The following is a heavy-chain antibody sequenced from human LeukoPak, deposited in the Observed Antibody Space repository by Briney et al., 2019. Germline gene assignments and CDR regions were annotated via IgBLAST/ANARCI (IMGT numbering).Heavy chain of an antibody. Sequence: GRSLRLSCAASGFTFSSYGMNWVRQAPGKGLEWVSSISSSSSYIYYADSVKGRFTISRDNAKNSLYLQMNSLRAEDTAVYYCARDPGRPTAYSGYDTRTFDDYWGQGTLVTVSS. D-gene: IGHD5-12*01. CDR3: ARDPGRPTAYSGYDTRTFDDY. V-gene: IGHV3-21*01. CDR2: ISSSSSYI. J-gene: IGHJ4*02. CDR1: GFTFSSYG.